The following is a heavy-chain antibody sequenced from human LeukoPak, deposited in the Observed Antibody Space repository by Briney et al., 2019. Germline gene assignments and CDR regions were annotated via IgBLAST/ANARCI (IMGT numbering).Heavy chain of an antibody. CDR3: ARDNSLVYAFDI. D-gene: IGHD2/OR15-2a*01. CDR2: IWYDGSNK. V-gene: IGHV3-33*01. CDR1: GFTFSSYV. J-gene: IGHJ3*02. Sequence: GRSLRLSCAPSGFTFSSYVMHWVRQAPGKGLEWVAVIWYDGSNKYYADSAKGRFTISRDNSKNTLYLQMNSLRAQDTAVYYCARDNSLVYAFDIWGQGTMVTVSS.